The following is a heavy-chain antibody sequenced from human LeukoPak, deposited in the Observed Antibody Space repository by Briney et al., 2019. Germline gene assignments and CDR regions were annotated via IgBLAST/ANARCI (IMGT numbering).Heavy chain of an antibody. CDR2: IKQDRSEK. Sequence: PGRSLRLSCAASGFTFSSYGMHWVRQAPGKGLEWVANIKQDRSEKYYVDSVKGRFTISRDNAKNSLYLQMNSLRAEDTAVYYCARSYSSSWHTCYDYWGQGTLVTVSS. CDR1: GFTFSSYG. CDR3: ARSYSSSWHTCYDY. V-gene: IGHV3-7*01. D-gene: IGHD6-13*01. J-gene: IGHJ4*02.